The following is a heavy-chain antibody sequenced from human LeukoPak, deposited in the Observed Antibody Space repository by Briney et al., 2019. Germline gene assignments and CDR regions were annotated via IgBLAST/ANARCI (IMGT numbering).Heavy chain of an antibody. CDR2: FDPEDGET. CDR1: GYTLTELS. Sequence: ASVKVSCKVSGYTLTELSMHWVRQAPGKGLEWMGGFDPEDGETIYAQKFQGRVTMTEDTSTDTAYMELSSLRSEDTAVYYCATDLTTEHPFPTNWTNPWGQGTLVTVSS. D-gene: IGHD1-1*01. CDR3: ATDLTTEHPFPTNWTNP. J-gene: IGHJ5*02. V-gene: IGHV1-24*01.